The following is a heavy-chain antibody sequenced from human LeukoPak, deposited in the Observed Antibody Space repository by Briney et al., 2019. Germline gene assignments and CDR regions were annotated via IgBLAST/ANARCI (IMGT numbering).Heavy chain of an antibody. J-gene: IGHJ4*02. CDR2: IYYSGST. CDR1: GGSISSYY. D-gene: IGHD2-15*01. Sequence: SDTLSLTCTVSGGSISSYYWSWIRQPPGKGLEWIGYIYYSGSTYYNPSLKSRVTISVDTSENQFSLKLSSVTAADTAVYYCARRLGYCSGGSCRYYSDYWGQGTLVTVSS. CDR3: ARRLGYCSGGSCRYYSDY. V-gene: IGHV4-59*08.